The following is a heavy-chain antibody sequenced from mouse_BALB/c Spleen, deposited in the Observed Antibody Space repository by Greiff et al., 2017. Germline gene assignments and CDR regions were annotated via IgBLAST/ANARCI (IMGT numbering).Heavy chain of an antibody. CDR3: ARGGPEYAMDY. CDR1: GFTFSSFG. J-gene: IGHJ4*01. CDR2: ISSGSSTI. V-gene: IGHV5-17*02. Sequence: EVKLVESGGGLVQPGGSRKLSCAASGFTFSSFGMHWVRQAPEKGLEWVAYISSGSSTIYYADTVKGRFTISRDNPKNTLFLQMTSLRSEDTAMYYCARGGPEYAMDYWGQGTSVTVSS.